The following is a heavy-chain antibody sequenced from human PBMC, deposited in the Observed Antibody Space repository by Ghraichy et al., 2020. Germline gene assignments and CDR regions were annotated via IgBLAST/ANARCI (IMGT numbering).Heavy chain of an antibody. CDR1: GFAFRTYS. CDR3: ARDIKSSSWSYYYYAMDV. V-gene: IGHV3-30*09. D-gene: IGHD6-13*01. Sequence: LSLTCAASGFAFRTYSMHWVRQAPGKGLEWVAVISHDGTTTYYADSGKGRFAISRDNSKNTVFLLVNGLRAEDTAVYYCARDIKSSSWSYYYYAMDVWGQGTTVTVSS. CDR2: ISHDGTTT. J-gene: IGHJ6*02.